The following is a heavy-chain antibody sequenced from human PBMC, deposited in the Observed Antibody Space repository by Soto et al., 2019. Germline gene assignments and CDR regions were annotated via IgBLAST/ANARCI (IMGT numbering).Heavy chain of an antibody. CDR1: GGSISSYY. CDR2: IYYSGST. CDR3: AGSYVDYDSANPFDP. D-gene: IGHD4-17*01. V-gene: IGHV4-59*01. J-gene: IGHJ5*02. Sequence: QVQLQESGPGLVKPSETLSLTCTVSGGSISSYYWSWIRQPPGKGLEWLGYIYYSGSTNYNPSLKPPVTIPVDTSKTPFPLKPSSVTPADTALYYCAGSYVDYDSANPFDPWGQGTLVTVSS.